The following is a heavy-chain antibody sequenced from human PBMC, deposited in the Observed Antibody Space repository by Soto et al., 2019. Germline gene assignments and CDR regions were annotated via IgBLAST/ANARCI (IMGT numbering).Heavy chain of an antibody. Sequence: PSETLSLTCTFSCGSIISYYWSWIRQPPGKGLEWIGYIYYSGSTNYNPSLKSRVTISVDTSKNQFSLKLSSVTAADTAVYYCARAQDYYDSSGFWNNWFDPWGQGTLVTVSS. CDR1: CGSIISYY. V-gene: IGHV4-59*01. CDR3: ARAQDYYDSSGFWNNWFDP. D-gene: IGHD3-22*01. CDR2: IYYSGST. J-gene: IGHJ5*02.